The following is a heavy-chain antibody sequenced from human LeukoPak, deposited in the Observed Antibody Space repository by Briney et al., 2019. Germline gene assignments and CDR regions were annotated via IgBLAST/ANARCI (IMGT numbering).Heavy chain of an antibody. CDR3: ARNPSPHYGSYFDY. D-gene: IGHD3-10*01. CDR1: GYSISSGYY. CDR2: IYHSGST. V-gene: IGHV4-38-2*01. J-gene: IGHJ4*02. Sequence: PSETLSLTCAVSGYSISSGYYWGWIRQPPGKGLEWTGSIYHSGSTYSNPSLKSRVTISVDTSKNQFSLKLSSVTAADTAVYYCARNPSPHYGSYFDYWGQGTLVTVSS.